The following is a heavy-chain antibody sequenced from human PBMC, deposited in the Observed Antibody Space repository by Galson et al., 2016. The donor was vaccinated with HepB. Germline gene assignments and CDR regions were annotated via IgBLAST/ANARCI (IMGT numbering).Heavy chain of an antibody. J-gene: IGHJ4*02. CDR1: GYTFANHG. Sequence: SVKVSCKASGYTFANHGITWVRQAPGQGLEWVGWVSPNNGHTKYAERFQDRVTLTTDPSTTTAYMELGSLRSDDTAVYFCARDEARGDYWGQGTQVGVFS. CDR3: ARDEARGDY. CDR2: VSPNNGHT. V-gene: IGHV1-18*04.